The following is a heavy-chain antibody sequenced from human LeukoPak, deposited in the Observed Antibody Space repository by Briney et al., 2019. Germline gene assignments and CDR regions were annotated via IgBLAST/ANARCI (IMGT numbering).Heavy chain of an antibody. CDR2: IYYSGTT. Sequence: KTSETLSLTCTVSGGSISSSSYYWGWIRQPPGKGLEWIGSIYYSGTTYYNPSLKSRVTISVDTSKNQFSLKLSSVTAADTAVFYCARFHDSGGNSVWSPIDYWGQGTLVTVSS. D-gene: IGHD4-23*01. CDR3: ARFHDSGGNSVWSPIDY. V-gene: IGHV4-39*01. CDR1: GGSISSSSYY. J-gene: IGHJ4*02.